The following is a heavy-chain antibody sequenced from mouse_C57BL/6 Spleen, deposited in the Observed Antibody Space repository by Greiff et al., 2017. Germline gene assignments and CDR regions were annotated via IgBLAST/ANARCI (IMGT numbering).Heavy chain of an antibody. CDR2: IYPGDGDT. J-gene: IGHJ2*01. Sequence: QVQLQQSGPELVKPGASVKISCKASGYAFSSSWMNWVKQRPGKGLEWIGRIYPGDGDTNYNGKFKGKATLTADKSSSTAYMQLSSLTSEDSAVYFWARSLRRADYFDYWGQGTTLTVSS. CDR1: GYAFSSSW. CDR3: ARSLRRADYFDY. V-gene: IGHV1-82*01. D-gene: IGHD3-1*01.